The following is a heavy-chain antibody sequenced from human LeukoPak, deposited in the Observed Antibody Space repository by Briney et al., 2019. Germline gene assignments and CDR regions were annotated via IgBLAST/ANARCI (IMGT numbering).Heavy chain of an antibody. Sequence: GGSLRLSCAASGFTFSSYAMHWVRQAPGKGLEWVAVISYDGSNKYYADSVKGRFTISRNNSKNTLYLQMNSLRAEDTAVYYCASQKAADVWGQGTTVTVSS. V-gene: IGHV3-30-3*01. CDR1: GFTFSSYA. CDR3: ASQKAADV. CDR2: ISYDGSNK. D-gene: IGHD6-13*01. J-gene: IGHJ6*02.